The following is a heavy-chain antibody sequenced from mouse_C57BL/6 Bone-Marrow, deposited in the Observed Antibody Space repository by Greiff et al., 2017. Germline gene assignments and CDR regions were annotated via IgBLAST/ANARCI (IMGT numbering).Heavy chain of an antibody. V-gene: IGHV1-82*01. D-gene: IGHD2-2*01. CDR1: GYAFSSSW. CDR3: ARGGYDAWFAY. Sequence: QVQLKESGPELVKPGASVKISCKASGYAFSSSWMNWVKQRPGKGLEWIGRIYPGDGDTNYNGKFKGKATLTADKSSSTAYMQLSSLTSEDSAVYFCARGGYDAWFAYWGQGGLVTVSA. CDR2: IYPGDGDT. J-gene: IGHJ3*01.